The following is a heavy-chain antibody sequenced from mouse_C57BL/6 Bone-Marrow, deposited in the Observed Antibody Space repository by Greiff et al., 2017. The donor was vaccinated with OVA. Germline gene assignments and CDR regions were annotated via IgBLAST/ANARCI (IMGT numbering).Heavy chain of an antibody. V-gene: IGHV7-1*01. CDR2: SRNKANDYTT. CDR1: GFTFSDFY. CDR3: ARDASAMDY. Sequence: EVKLMESGGGLVQSGRSLRLSCAPSGFTFSDFYMEWVRQAPGKGLEWIAASRNKANDYTTEYSASVKGRFIVSRDTSQSILYLQMNALRAEDTAIYYCARDASAMDYWGQGTSVTVSS. J-gene: IGHJ4*01.